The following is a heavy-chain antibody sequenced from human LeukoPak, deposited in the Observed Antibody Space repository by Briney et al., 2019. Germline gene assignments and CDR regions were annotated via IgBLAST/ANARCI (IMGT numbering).Heavy chain of an antibody. CDR2: ISYDGSNK. CDR1: GFTFSSYG. Sequence: GGSLRLSCAASGFTFSSYGMHWVRQAPGKGLEWVAFISYDGSNKYYADSVKGRFTISRDNSKNTLYLQMNSLRVEDTAVYYCAREASFDYWGQGTLVTVSS. CDR3: AREASFDY. J-gene: IGHJ4*02. V-gene: IGHV3-30*03.